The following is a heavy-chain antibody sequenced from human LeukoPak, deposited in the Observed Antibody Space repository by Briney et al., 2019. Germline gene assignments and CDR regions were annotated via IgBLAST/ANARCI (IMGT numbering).Heavy chain of an antibody. Sequence: PSETLSLTCAVYGGSFSGYYWSWIRQPPGKGLEWIGEINHSGSTNYNPSLKSRVTISVDTSKNQFSLKRSSVTAADTTVYYCAASRYDYGGYGPLVYWGQGTLVTVS. CDR2: INHSGST. CDR3: AASRYDYGGYGPLVY. V-gene: IGHV4-34*01. CDR1: GGSFSGYY. J-gene: IGHJ4*02. D-gene: IGHD4-17*01.